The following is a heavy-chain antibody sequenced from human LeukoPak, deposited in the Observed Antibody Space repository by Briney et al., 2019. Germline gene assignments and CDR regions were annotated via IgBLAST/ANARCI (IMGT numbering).Heavy chain of an antibody. CDR3: ARGGSSAPSPNFDY. CDR1: GYTFTDYG. Sequence: GASVKVSCKASGYTFTDYGLSWVRQAPGQGLEWMGWITPYNGSTNFAQKFQGRVTMTKDSSTNTVYMELTSLRSDDTAVYYCARGGSSAPSPNFDYWGQGALVTVSS. J-gene: IGHJ4*02. V-gene: IGHV1-18*01. CDR2: ITPYNGST. D-gene: IGHD2-15*01.